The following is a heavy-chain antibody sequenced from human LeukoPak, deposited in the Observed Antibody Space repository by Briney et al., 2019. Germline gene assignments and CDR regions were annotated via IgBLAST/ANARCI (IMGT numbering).Heavy chain of an antibody. CDR2: IGIRGDT. CDR3: ARDWGWGYCSGGSCYNNWFDP. V-gene: IGHV3-13*01. J-gene: IGHJ5*02. D-gene: IGHD2-15*01. Sequence: GGSLRLSCAASGFTFIDYDMAWVRHVIGKGLEWVSAIGIRGDTHYSGSVKGRFTISRENAESSLYLQMNSLRAEDTAVYYCARDWGWGYCSGGSCYNNWFDPWGQGTLVTVSS. CDR1: GFTFIDYD.